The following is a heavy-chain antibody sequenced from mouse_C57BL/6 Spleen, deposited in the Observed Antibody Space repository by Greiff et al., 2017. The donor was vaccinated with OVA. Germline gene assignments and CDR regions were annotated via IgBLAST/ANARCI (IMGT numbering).Heavy chain of an antibody. CDR1: GFTFSDYG. V-gene: IGHV5-17*01. D-gene: IGHD4-1*01. Sequence: EVHLVEYGGGLVKPGGSLKLSCAASGFTFSDYGMHWVRQAPEKGLEWVAYISSGSSTIYYADTVKGRFTISRDNAKNTLFLQMTSLRSEDTAMYYCARRELGRNYFDYWGQGTTLTVSS. J-gene: IGHJ2*01. CDR2: ISSGSSTI. CDR3: ARRELGRNYFDY.